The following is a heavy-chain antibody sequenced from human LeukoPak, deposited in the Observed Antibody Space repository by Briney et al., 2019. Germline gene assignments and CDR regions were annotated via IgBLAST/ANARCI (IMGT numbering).Heavy chain of an antibody. J-gene: IGHJ4*02. CDR3: QSTNPYYYDSSGYYDYFDY. Sequence: SETLSLTCAVYGGSFSGYYWSWIRQPPGKGLEWIGEINHSGSTNYNPSLKSRVTISVDTSKNQFSLELSSVTAADTAVYYCQSTNPYYYDSSGYYDYFDYWGQGTLVTVSS. V-gene: IGHV4-34*01. CDR2: INHSGST. D-gene: IGHD3-22*01. CDR1: GGSFSGYY.